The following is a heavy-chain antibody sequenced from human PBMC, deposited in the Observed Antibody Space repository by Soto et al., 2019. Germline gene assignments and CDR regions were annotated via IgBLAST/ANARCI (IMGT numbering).Heavy chain of an antibody. J-gene: IGHJ6*02. Sequence: EVQLLESGGGLVQPGGSLRLSCAASGFTFSSFALNLVRQAPGKGLEWVSIISGSADSTFYADPVKGRFTISRDNSKNLLYLQISSLRAEATAVYYGAKTRGAMIYAISGYGMDVWGQGTTVTVSS. CDR3: AKTRGAMIYAISGYGMDV. D-gene: IGHD2-8*01. V-gene: IGHV3-23*01. CDR2: ISGSADST. CDR1: GFTFSSFA.